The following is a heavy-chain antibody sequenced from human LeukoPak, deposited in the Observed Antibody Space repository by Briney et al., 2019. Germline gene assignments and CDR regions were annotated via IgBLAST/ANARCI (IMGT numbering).Heavy chain of an antibody. Sequence: PSETLSLTCAVYGGSFSGYYWSWIRQPPGKGLEWIGEINHSGSTNYNPSLKSRVTISVDTSKNQFSLKLSSVTAADTAVYYCARLEYYYDSSGYYANNYYYYGMDVWGQGTTVTVSS. CDR1: GGSFSGYY. V-gene: IGHV4-34*01. D-gene: IGHD3-22*01. CDR2: INHSGST. J-gene: IGHJ6*02. CDR3: ARLEYYYDSSGYYANNYYYYGMDV.